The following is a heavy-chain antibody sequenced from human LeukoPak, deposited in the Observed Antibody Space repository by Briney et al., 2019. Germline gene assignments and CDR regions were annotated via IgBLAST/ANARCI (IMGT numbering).Heavy chain of an antibody. CDR1: GFTFSSYS. CDR3: ARDLYF. D-gene: IGHD2-15*01. Sequence: GGSLRLSCVVSGFTFSSYSMNWVSQAPGKGLEWISYISSSSTTIYYADSVKGRFTISRDNAKNSLYLQMNSLRDEDTAVYYCARDLYFWGQGTLVTVSS. CDR2: ISSSSTTI. V-gene: IGHV3-48*02. J-gene: IGHJ4*02.